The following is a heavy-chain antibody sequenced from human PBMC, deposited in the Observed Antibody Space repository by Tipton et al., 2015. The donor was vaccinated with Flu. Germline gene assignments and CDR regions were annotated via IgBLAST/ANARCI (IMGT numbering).Heavy chain of an antibody. CDR3: ASDPYDYIWGSYRSNG. CDR2: IYYSGST. CDR1: GGSISSSSYY. V-gene: IGHV4-39*07. Sequence: LRLSCTVSGGSISSSSYYWGWIRQPTGKGLEWIGSIYYSGSTYYNPSLKSRVTISVDTSKNQFSLKLSSVTAADTAVYYCASDPYDYIWGSYRSNGWGQGTLVTVSS. D-gene: IGHD3-16*02. J-gene: IGHJ4*02.